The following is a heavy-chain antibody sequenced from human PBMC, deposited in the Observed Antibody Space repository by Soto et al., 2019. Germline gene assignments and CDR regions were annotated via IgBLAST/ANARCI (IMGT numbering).Heavy chain of an antibody. J-gene: IGHJ4*02. CDR3: AASYGSGYRAFDY. Sequence: ASVQVSCKASGDTFSFYTINWVRQAPGLGLEWMGRVNPIVSMSNYAQKFQGRVTITADKSTNTAYMQLSSLRSEDTAIYYCAASYGSGYRAFDYWGQGALVTVPQ. CDR1: GDTFSFYT. V-gene: IGHV1-69*02. D-gene: IGHD3-10*01. CDR2: VNPIVSMS.